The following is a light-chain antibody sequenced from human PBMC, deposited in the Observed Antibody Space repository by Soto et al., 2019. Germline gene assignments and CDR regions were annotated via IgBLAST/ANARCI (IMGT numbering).Light chain of an antibody. CDR1: HSIRNR. CDR2: HAS. V-gene: IGKV1-5*01. Sequence: DIHMTQSPATLPASVGDRVTLTCRASHSIRNRLAWYQQKAGPAPKVLIYHASNLQSGVPSRFSGSGSGTEFTLTISSLQPDDFATYYCQQYNSYSFGQGTKVDIK. J-gene: IGKJ1*01. CDR3: QQYNSYS.